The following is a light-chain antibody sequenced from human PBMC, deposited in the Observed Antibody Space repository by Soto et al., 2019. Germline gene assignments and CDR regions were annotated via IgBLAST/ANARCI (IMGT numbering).Light chain of an antibody. CDR2: GAS. J-gene: IGKJ5*01. V-gene: IGKV3-15*01. CDR3: QQYDNWPLT. CDR1: QSVSSN. Sequence: EIVMTQAPATLSVSPGERATLSCRASQSVSSNLAWYQQKPGQAPRLLIYGASTRATGIPARFSGSGSGTEFTLTISSRQSEDFAVFYYQQYDNWPLTFGEGTRLEIK.